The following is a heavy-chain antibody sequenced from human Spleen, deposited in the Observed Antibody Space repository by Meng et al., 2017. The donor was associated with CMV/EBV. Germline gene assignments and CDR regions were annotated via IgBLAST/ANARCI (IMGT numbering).Heavy chain of an antibody. CDR2: TNSKTDRGTT. D-gene: IGHD1-1*01. CDR3: TTEAWNASYGGGWFDP. J-gene: IGHJ5*02. Sequence: TCSNACRRCVRQAPVQALEWVRRTNSKTDRGTTDYPAPLKGRFTISRDDSKNILHLQTNSLKTEDTAGYYCTTEAWNASYGGGWFDPWGQGTLVTVSS. V-gene: IGHV3-15*01. CDR1: TCSNAC.